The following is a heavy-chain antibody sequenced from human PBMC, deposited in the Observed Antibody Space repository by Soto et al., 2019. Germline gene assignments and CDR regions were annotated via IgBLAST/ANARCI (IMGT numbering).Heavy chain of an antibody. CDR1: GGSISSSRYY. J-gene: IGHJ4*02. Sequence: SETLSLTCTVSGGSISSSRYYWGWIRQPPGKGLEWIGSIYYSGTTYYNPSLKSRVTISVDTSRNQFSLQLSSVTAADTAVYYCSPQVSSAWYFDYWGQGTLVTVSS. V-gene: IGHV4-39*01. CDR2: IYYSGTT. CDR3: SPQVSSAWYFDY. D-gene: IGHD6-19*01.